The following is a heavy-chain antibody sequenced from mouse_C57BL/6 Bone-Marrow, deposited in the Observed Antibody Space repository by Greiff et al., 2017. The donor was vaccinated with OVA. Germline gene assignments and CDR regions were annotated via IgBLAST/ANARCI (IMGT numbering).Heavy chain of an antibody. V-gene: IGHV14-4*01. D-gene: IGHD2-12*01. CDR3: TTDYN. Sequence: EVQVVESGAELVRPGASVKLSCTASGFNIKDDYMHWVKQRPEQGLEWIGWIDPENGDTEYASKFQGKATITADTSSNTAYLQLSSLTSEDTAVYYCTTDYNWGQGTTLTVSA. CDR1: GFNIKDDY. CDR2: IDPENGDT. J-gene: IGHJ2*01.